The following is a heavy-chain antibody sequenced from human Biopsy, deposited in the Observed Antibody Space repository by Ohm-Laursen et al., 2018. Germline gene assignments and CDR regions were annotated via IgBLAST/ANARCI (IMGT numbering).Heavy chain of an antibody. D-gene: IGHD3-16*01. J-gene: IGHJ3*01. Sequence: ASVKASCKASGYTFTDYFLHWVRQAPGQGPGWMGWISPSSGGTNYAQKFQGGVTMIRDPSATTGYMELSSLRSDDTAVYYCARDIMNPIGGLVARSDVFDVWGQGTMVTVSS. CDR2: ISPSSGGT. CDR3: ARDIMNPIGGLVARSDVFDV. V-gene: IGHV1-2*02. CDR1: GYTFTDYF.